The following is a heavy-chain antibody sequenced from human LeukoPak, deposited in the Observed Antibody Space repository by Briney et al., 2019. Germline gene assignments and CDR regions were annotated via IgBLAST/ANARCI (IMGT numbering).Heavy chain of an antibody. CDR3: ARDYQYYYDSRGYSCFQH. J-gene: IGHJ1*01. D-gene: IGHD3-22*01. CDR1: GGIFSNHA. Sequence: SVKVSCKASGGIFSNHAVTWVRQAPGQGLEWMGRIIPMIGTAKYAQKFQGRVTMTTDTSTSTAYMELRSLRSDDTAVYYCARDYQYYYDSRGYSCFQHWGQGTLVTVSS. CDR2: IIPMIGTA. V-gene: IGHV1-69*04.